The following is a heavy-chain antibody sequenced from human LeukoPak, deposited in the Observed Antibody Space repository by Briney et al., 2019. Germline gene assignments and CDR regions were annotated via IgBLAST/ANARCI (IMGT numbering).Heavy chain of an antibody. V-gene: IGHV3-9*01. CDR2: ISWNSGSI. D-gene: IGHD1-26*01. Sequence: GRSLRFSCAASGFTFDDYAMHWVRQAPGKGLEWVSGISWNSGSIGYADSVKGRFTISRDNAKNSLYLQMNSLRAEDTALYYCAKDARWELLQGWFDPWGQGTLVTVSS. CDR1: GFTFDDYA. J-gene: IGHJ5*02. CDR3: AKDARWELLQGWFDP.